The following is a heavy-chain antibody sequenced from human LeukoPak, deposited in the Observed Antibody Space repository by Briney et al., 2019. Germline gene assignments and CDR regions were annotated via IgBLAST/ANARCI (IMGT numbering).Heavy chain of an antibody. D-gene: IGHD4-17*01. Sequence: SVKVSCKASGGTFSSYAISWVRQAPGQGLEWMGGIIPIFGTANYAQKFQGRVTITTDESTSTAYTELSSLRSEDTAVYYCAIGWATVTTNYYFDYWGQGTLVTVSS. CDR2: IIPIFGTA. J-gene: IGHJ4*02. V-gene: IGHV1-69*05. CDR3: AIGWATVTTNYYFDY. CDR1: GGTFSSYA.